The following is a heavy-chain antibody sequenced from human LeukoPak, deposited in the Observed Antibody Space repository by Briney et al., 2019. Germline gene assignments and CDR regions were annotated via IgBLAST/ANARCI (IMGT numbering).Heavy chain of an antibody. Sequence: PGGSLRLSCAASGFTFSDYYMSWIRQAPGKGLEWVSYISSSGSTIYYADSVKGRFTISRDNAKNSLYLQMNSLRAEDTAVYYCAKDVWIFGGWSIHNYWGQGTLVTVSS. D-gene: IGHD6-19*01. CDR2: ISSSGSTI. CDR1: GFTFSDYY. V-gene: IGHV3-11*01. J-gene: IGHJ4*02. CDR3: AKDVWIFGGWSIHNY.